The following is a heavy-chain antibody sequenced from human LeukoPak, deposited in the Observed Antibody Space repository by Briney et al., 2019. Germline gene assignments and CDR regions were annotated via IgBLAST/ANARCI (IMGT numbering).Heavy chain of an antibody. D-gene: IGHD3-22*01. J-gene: IGHJ4*02. V-gene: IGHV3-23*01. Sequence: PGGSLRVACAASGFTFSNYAVTWVRQAPGKVLEWVSAISNSGTTTYYADSVKGRFTISRDNSTSTLYLKMNNLRAEATAVYYCAKDSPPYYHDSSDYFFDSWGQGTLVTVSS. CDR3: AKDSPPYYHDSSDYFFDS. CDR1: GFTFSNYA. CDR2: ISNSGTTT.